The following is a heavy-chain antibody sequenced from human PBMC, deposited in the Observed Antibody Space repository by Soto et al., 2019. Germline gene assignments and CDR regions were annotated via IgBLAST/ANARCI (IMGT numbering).Heavy chain of an antibody. J-gene: IGHJ6*01. CDR3: SRLSDSASWSRDCYVCTGTEV. V-gene: IGHV3-73*02. CDR1: GFTFSGSA. CDR2: IRTKDNNYAT. D-gene: IGHD6-13*01. Sequence: EVQLVESGRGLVQPGGSLKLSCAASGFTFSGSAMHWVRQASGKGLEWIGHIRTKDNNYATAYAASVTGRFTISRDDSRNTAYRRMNRLNSDETAVYSGSRLSDSASWSRDCYVCTGTEVWGRGTRFIVSS.